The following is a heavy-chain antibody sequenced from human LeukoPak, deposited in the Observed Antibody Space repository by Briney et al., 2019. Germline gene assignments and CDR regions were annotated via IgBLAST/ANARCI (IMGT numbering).Heavy chain of an antibody. CDR1: GGTFSSYA. V-gene: IGHV1-69*05. Sequence: SVKVSCKASGGTFSSYAISWVRQAPGQGLEWMGGIIPIFGTANYAQKFQGRVTITTDESTSTAYMELSSLRSEDTAVYYCARVRPWSGSYYALDAFDIWGQGTMVTVSS. CDR3: ARVRPWSGSYYALDAFDI. CDR2: IIPIFGTA. J-gene: IGHJ3*02. D-gene: IGHD1-26*01.